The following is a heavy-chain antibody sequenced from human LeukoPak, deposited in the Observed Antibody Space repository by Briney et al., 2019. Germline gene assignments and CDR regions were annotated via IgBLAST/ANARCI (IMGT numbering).Heavy chain of an antibody. J-gene: IGHJ6*02. V-gene: IGHV1-46*02. CDR1: GYSYNTDY. CDR3: ARDRESSGFFSYYYGMDV. Sequence: GASGKVSCKASGYSYNTDYFYWVRQASGQWLEWMGINKSRGGSTTYAQKFQGRVTMTTDTSTSTVYMDLSSLTCEDTAVYYCARDRESSGFFSYYYGMDVWGQGTTVTVSS. CDR2: NKSRGGST. D-gene: IGHD6-19*01.